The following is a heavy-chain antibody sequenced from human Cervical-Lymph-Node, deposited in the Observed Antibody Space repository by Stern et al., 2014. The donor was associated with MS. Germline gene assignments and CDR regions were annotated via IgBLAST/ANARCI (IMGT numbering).Heavy chain of an antibody. CDR3: ARPAHLSMVRGNSYYGMDV. J-gene: IGHJ6*02. CDR1: GVTFSTSA. Sequence: QVQLLESGAEVKKPGSSLKVSCKASGVTFSTSAISWVRQAPGQGLEWMGGITPFLRTTNYAQKLQGRLTITADESPGTAYTELSSLRFEDAAVYYCARPAHLSMVRGNSYYGMDVWGQGTTVTVSS. D-gene: IGHD3-10*01. V-gene: IGHV1-69*01. CDR2: ITPFLRTT.